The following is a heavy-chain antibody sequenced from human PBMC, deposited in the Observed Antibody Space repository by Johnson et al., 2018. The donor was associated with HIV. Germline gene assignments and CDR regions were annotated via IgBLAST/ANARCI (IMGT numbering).Heavy chain of an antibody. CDR3: ARSRVAAALGVNDAFDI. V-gene: IGHV3-30*04. D-gene: IGHD6-13*01. Sequence: QVQLVESGGGVVRPGGSLKLSCAASGFTFSSYAMHWVRQAPGKGLEWVAAISYDGSNNYYADSVKGRFTISRDNSKNTLYLQMNSLRAEETAVYYCARSRVAAALGVNDAFDIWGQGTMVTVSS. CDR2: ISYDGSNN. CDR1: GFTFSSYA. J-gene: IGHJ3*02.